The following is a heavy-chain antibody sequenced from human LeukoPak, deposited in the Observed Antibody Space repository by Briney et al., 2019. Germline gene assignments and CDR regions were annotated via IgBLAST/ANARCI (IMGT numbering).Heavy chain of an antibody. V-gene: IGHV1-2*02. CDR3: ARDGYYFGSGSYFYFDY. CDR1: GYTFTGYY. D-gene: IGHD3-10*01. Sequence: GASVKVSCKASGYTFTGYYMHWVRQAPGQGLEWMGWINPNSGGTNYAQKFQGRVTMTRDTSISTAYMELSRLRSDDTAVYYCARDGYYFGSGSYFYFDYWGQGTLVTVSS. J-gene: IGHJ4*02. CDR2: INPNSGGT.